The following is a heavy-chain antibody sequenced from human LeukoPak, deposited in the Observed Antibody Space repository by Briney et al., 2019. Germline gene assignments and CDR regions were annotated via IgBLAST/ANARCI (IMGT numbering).Heavy chain of an antibody. Sequence: GESLKISCKGSGYSFTSYWIGWVRQVPGKGLEWMGIIYPGDSDTRYSPSFQGQVTISADKSISTAYLQWSSLKASDTAMYYCARLKKPDGSGSYSQYWGQGTLVTVSS. CDR3: ARLKKPDGSGSYSQY. D-gene: IGHD3-10*01. CDR1: GYSFTSYW. J-gene: IGHJ4*02. V-gene: IGHV5-51*01. CDR2: IYPGDSDT.